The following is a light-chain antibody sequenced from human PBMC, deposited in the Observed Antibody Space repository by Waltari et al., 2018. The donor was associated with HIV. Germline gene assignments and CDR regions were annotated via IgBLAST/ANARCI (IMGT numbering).Light chain of an antibody. CDR2: AAS. CDR1: QSVSGN. V-gene: IGKV3-15*01. J-gene: IGKJ2*01. Sequence: ETVLTQSPVTLSVSPGERVTLSCRASQSVSGNLAWYQQTPGQAPRLLIYAASSRATGIPARFSGSGSGTDYTLTISSLQSEDSAVYYCQQNIHWPPYTFGQGTKLEIK. CDR3: QQNIHWPPYT.